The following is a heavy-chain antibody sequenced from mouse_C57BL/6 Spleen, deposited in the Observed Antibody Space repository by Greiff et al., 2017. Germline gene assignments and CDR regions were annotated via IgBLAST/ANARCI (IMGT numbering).Heavy chain of an antibody. Sequence: VQLQQSGPELVKPGASVKISCKASGYTFTDYYMNWVKQSHGKSLEWIGDINPNNGGTSYNQKFKGKATLTVDKSSSTAYMELRSLTSEDSAVYYCARGYYDPWFAYWGQGTLVTVSA. CDR2: INPNNGGT. CDR1: GYTFTDYY. J-gene: IGHJ3*01. V-gene: IGHV1-26*01. D-gene: IGHD2-4*01. CDR3: ARGYYDPWFAY.